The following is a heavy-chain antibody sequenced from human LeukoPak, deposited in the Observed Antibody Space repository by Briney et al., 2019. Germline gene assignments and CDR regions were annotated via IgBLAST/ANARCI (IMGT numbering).Heavy chain of an antibody. V-gene: IGHV3-21*01. CDR3: ARAGYSGSYPFDY. D-gene: IGHD1-26*01. CDR1: GFTFSSYS. Sequence: PGGSLRLSCAASGFTFSSYSMNWVRQAPGKGLEWVSSISSSSSYIYYADSVKGRFTISRDNAKDSLYLQMNSLRAEDTAVYYCARAGYSGSYPFDYWGQGTLVTVSS. CDR2: ISSSSSYI. J-gene: IGHJ4*02.